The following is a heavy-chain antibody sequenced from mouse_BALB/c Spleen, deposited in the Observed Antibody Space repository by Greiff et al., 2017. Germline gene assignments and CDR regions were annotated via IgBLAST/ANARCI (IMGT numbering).Heavy chain of an antibody. V-gene: IGHV1-7*01. CDR2: INPSTGYT. J-gene: IGHJ1*01. CDR3: VSPTAWYFDV. D-gene: IGHD1-2*01. Sequence: QVHVKQSGAELAKPGASVKMSCKASGYTFTSYWMHWVKQRPGQGLEWIGYINPSTGYTEYNQKFKDKATLTADKSSSTAYMQLSSLTSEDSAVYYCVSPTAWYFDVGGAGTTVTGSS. CDR1: GYTFTSYW.